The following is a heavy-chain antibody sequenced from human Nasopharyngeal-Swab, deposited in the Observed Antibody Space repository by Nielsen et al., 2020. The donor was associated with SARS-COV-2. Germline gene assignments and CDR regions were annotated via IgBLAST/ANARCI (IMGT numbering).Heavy chain of an antibody. D-gene: IGHD1-26*01. CDR2: VYYSGST. Sequence: SETLSLTCPVSGGSVSTTTSFWGWIRQPPGKGLEWIGTVYYSGSTYYNPSLKSRVTISVDTSKNQFSLKLNSVTATDTAVYYCARGYGSFPYYFDHWGQGTLVTVSS. J-gene: IGHJ4*02. V-gene: IGHV4-39*01. CDR3: ARGYGSFPYYFDH. CDR1: GGSVSTTTSF.